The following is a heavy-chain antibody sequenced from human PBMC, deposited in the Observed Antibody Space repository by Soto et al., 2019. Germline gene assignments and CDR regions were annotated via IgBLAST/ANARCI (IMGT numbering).Heavy chain of an antibody. D-gene: IGHD3-16*01. CDR1: GGSVSSGSYS. CDR2: LYDSGST. J-gene: IGHJ4*02. CDR3: ARDRGSTAGSFDY. V-gene: IGHV4-61*01. Sequence: QVQLQESGPGLVKPSETLSLTCTVSGGSVSSGSYSLIWIRQPPGKGLEWIGYLYDSGSTNYNPSLKSRVTISVDTSNTQFSLKLSSVTAADTAIYYCARDRGSTAGSFDYSGQGTLVTVSS.